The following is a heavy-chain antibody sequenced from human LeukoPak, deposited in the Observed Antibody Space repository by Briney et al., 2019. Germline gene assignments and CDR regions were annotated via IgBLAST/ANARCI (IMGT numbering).Heavy chain of an antibody. Sequence: GGSLRLSCAASGFTFSSYSMNWVRQAPGKGLEWVSSISSGSSYIYYADSVKGRFTISRDNAKNSLYLQMNSLRAEDTAVYYCARSAAAGNFDYWGQGTLATVSS. D-gene: IGHD6-13*01. J-gene: IGHJ4*02. CDR1: GFTFSSYS. CDR2: ISSGSSYI. CDR3: ARSAAAGNFDY. V-gene: IGHV3-21*01.